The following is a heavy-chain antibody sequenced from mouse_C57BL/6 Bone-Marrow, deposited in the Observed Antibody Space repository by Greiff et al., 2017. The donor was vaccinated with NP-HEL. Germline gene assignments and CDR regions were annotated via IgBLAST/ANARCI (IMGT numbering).Heavy chain of an antibody. CDR1: GYSFTGYY. J-gene: IGHJ2*01. CDR3: ARRDGSFDY. CDR2: INPSTGGT. D-gene: IGHD1-1*01. V-gene: IGHV1-42*01. Sequence: QLKESGPELVKPGASVKISCKASGYSFTGYYMNWVKQSPEKSLEWIGEINPSTGGTTYNQKFKAKATLTVDKSSSTAYMQLKSLTSEDSAVYYCARRDGSFDYWGQGTTLTVSS.